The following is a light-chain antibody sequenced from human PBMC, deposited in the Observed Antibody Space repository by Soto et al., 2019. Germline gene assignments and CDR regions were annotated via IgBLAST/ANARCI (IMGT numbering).Light chain of an antibody. J-gene: IGLJ1*01. V-gene: IGLV2-23*01. Sequence: QSVRTQPASVSGSPGQSITISCTGTSSDIGTYNVVSWYQQHPGKAPKVMIYEATKRPSGVSNRFSGSKSGNTASLTISGLQAEDEADYYCSSYAGSSTYVFGTGTKVTVL. CDR1: SSDIGTYNV. CDR2: EAT. CDR3: SSYAGSSTYV.